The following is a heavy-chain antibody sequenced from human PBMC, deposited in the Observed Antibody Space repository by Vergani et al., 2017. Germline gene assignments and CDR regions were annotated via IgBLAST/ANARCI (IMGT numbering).Heavy chain of an antibody. CDR1: GFTFSNAW. CDR2: IKSKTDGGTT. CDR3: TTDPPLIWFGELSIDY. D-gene: IGHD3-10*01. J-gene: IGHJ4*02. Sequence: EVQLVESGGGLVKPGGSLRLSCAASGFTFSNAWMSWVRQAPGKGLEWVGRIKSKTDGGTTDYAAPVKGRFTISRDDSKNTLYLQMNSLKTEDTAVYYCTTDPPLIWFGELSIDYWGQGTLVTVSS. V-gene: IGHV3-15*01.